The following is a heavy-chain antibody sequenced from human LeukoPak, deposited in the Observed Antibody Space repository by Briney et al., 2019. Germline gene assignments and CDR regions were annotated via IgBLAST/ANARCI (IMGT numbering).Heavy chain of an antibody. J-gene: IGHJ4*02. Sequence: ASVNVSCKASGGTFSSYAISWVRQAPGQGLEWMGGIIPIFGTANYAQKFQGRVTITADESTSTPYMELSSLRSEDTAVYYCAKAPISFGVVYLIDYWGQGTLVTVSS. CDR1: GGTFSSYA. V-gene: IGHV1-69*13. CDR3: AKAPISFGVVYLIDY. CDR2: IIPIFGTA. D-gene: IGHD3-3*01.